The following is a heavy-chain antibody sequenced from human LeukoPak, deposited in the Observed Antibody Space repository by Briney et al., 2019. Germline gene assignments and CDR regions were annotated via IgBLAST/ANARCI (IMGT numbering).Heavy chain of an antibody. CDR3: AKPSATVTVPAAFDY. CDR1: GFTFGCYS. Sequence: GGSLRLSCAASGFTFGCYSMNWVRQAPGKGLECISYITSDESSKYYAASVKGRFTISRDYSKNTLYLQMNSLRAEDTAVYYCAKPSATVTVPAAFDYWGQGTLVTVSS. D-gene: IGHD2-2*01. V-gene: IGHV3-48*01. CDR2: ITSDESSK. J-gene: IGHJ4*02.